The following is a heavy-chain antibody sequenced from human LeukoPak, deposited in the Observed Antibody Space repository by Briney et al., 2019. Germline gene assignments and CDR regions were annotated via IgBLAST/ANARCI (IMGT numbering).Heavy chain of an antibody. D-gene: IGHD4-17*01. J-gene: IGHJ5*02. CDR1: GFTFDDYG. CDR3: ARDDYGDYSIWFDP. Sequence: GGSLRLSCAASGFTFDDYGMSWVRQAPGKGLEWVSGTNWNGGSTGYADSVKGRFTISRDNAKNSLYLQMNSLRAEDTALYYCARDDYGDYSIWFDPWGQGTLVTVSS. V-gene: IGHV3-20*04. CDR2: TNWNGGST.